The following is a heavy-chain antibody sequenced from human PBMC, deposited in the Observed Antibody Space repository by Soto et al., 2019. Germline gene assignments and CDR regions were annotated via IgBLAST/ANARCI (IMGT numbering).Heavy chain of an antibody. CDR2: MNPDTGHT. J-gene: IGHJ4*02. CDR1: GYIFTSYD. CDR3: ARVRKTRYTYESPGGPLSK. D-gene: IGHD5-18*01. V-gene: IGHV1-8*01. Sequence: QVQLVQSGAEVRQPGASVKVSCEASGYIFTSYDFSWVRQAAGQGLEWMGWMNPDTGHTGYAQRFQGRHTLTRNTPITTAYMELNSLTSDATAIYYCARVRKTRYTYESPGGPLSKWGQGTLVTVTS.